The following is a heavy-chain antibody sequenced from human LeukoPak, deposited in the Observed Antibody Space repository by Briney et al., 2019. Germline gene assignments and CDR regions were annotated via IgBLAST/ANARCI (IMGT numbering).Heavy chain of an antibody. CDR2: IRYDGSNK. CDR1: GFTFSSYG. V-gene: IGHV3-30*02. D-gene: IGHD3-3*01. J-gene: IGHJ4*02. CDR3: ARSARLMKGVVEVTALDD. Sequence: SGGSLRLSCAASGFTFSSYGMHWVRQAPGKGLEWVAFIRYDGSNKYYADSVKGRFTISRDNSKNTLYLQMNSLRADDTDVYYCARSARLMKGVVEVTALDDWGQGTLVTVSS.